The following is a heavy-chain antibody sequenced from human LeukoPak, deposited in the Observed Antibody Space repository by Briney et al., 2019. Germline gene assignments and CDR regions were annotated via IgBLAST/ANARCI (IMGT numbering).Heavy chain of an antibody. CDR3: ARGYYYDSSGKRWEFDY. V-gene: IGHV1-18*01. CDR1: GYTFTSYG. J-gene: IGHJ4*02. CDR2: ISAYNGNT. D-gene: IGHD3-22*01. Sequence: ASVKVSCKASGYTFTSYGISWVRQAPGQGLEWMGWISAYNGNTNYAQKLRGRVTMTTDTSTSTAYMELRSLRSDDTAVYYCARGYYYDSSGKRWEFDYWGQGTLVTVSS.